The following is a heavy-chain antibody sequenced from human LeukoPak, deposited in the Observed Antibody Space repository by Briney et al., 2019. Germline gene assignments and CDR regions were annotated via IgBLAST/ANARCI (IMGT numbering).Heavy chain of an antibody. CDR1: GFTFSSYS. J-gene: IGHJ4*02. Sequence: GGSLRLSCAASGFTFSSYSMNWVRQAPGKGLEWVSSISSSSSYIYYADSVKGRFTISRDNAKNSLYLQMNSQRAEDTAVYYCARDSSDGSSWYYFDYWGQGTLVTVSS. V-gene: IGHV3-21*01. D-gene: IGHD6-13*01. CDR2: ISSSSSYI. CDR3: ARDSSDGSSWYYFDY.